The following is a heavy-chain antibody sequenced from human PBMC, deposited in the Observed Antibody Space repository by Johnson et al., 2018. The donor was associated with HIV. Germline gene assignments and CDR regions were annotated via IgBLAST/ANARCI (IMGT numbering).Heavy chain of an antibody. CDR1: GFSVSSNY. CDR3: ARVSNYYDSSGYSSKGDDAFDI. J-gene: IGHJ3*02. CDR2: INWNGGST. D-gene: IGHD3-22*01. Sequence: VQLVESGGGLVQPGGSLRLSCAASGFSVSSNYMSWVRQAPGKGLEWVSGINWNGGSTGYADSVKGRFTISRDNAKNSLYLQMNSLRAEDTALYYCARVSNYYDSSGYSSKGDDAFDIWGQGTMVTVSS. V-gene: IGHV3-20*04.